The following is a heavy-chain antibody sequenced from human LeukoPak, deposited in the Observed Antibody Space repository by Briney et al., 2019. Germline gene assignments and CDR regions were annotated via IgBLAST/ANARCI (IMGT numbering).Heavy chain of an antibody. Sequence: PGRSLRLSCAASGFTFSSYGMHWVRQAPGKGLEWVSSISSSSSYIYYADSVKGRFTISRDNAKNSLYLQMNSLRAEDTAVYYCARGFYYDSSGYYFDYWGQGTLVTVSS. CDR3: ARGFYYDSSGYYFDY. CDR2: ISSSSSYI. CDR1: GFTFSSYG. D-gene: IGHD3-22*01. V-gene: IGHV3-21*01. J-gene: IGHJ4*02.